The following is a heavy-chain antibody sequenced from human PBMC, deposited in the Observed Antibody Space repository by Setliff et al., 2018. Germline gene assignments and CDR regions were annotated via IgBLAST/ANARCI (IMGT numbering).Heavy chain of an antibody. D-gene: IGHD6-19*01. CDR3: AREQWLDPPGYYYMDV. CDR1: GGSISSYY. CDR2: IYIGGSA. Sequence: SETLSLTCTVSGGSISSYYWSWIRQPAGKGLEWIGHIYIGGSANYNPSLKSRVTMSIDTSKNQFSPKPNSVTAADMAVYYCAREQWLDPPGYYYMDVWAKGTTVTVSS. J-gene: IGHJ6*03. V-gene: IGHV4-4*07.